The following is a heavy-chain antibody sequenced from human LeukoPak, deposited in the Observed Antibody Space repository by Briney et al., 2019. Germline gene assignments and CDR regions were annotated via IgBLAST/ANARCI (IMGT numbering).Heavy chain of an antibody. D-gene: IGHD3-10*01. CDR2: LFYSRST. CDR1: GGSISSYY. CDR3: ATVAVIRGVTYFDY. J-gene: IGHJ4*02. Sequence: PSETLSLTCTVSGGSISSYYWSWIRQPPGKGLEWIAYLFYSRSTDYNPSLESRVTISVDTSKNQFSLKLRSVTAADTAVYYCATVAVIRGVTYFDYWGQGTLVTVSS. V-gene: IGHV4-59*01.